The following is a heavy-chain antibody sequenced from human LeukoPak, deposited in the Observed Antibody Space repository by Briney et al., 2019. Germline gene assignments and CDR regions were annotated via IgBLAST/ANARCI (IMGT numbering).Heavy chain of an antibody. CDR2: IYYSGST. V-gene: IGHV4-61*01. CDR3: ARGPRVSGSKGHFDY. CDR1: GGSVSSGSYY. D-gene: IGHD3-10*01. Sequence: PSETLSLTCTVSGGSVSSGSYYWSWIRQPPGRGLEWIGYIYYSGSTNYNPSLKSRVTISVDTSKNQFSLKLSSVTAADTAVYYCARGPRVSGSKGHFDYWGQGTLVTVSS. J-gene: IGHJ4*02.